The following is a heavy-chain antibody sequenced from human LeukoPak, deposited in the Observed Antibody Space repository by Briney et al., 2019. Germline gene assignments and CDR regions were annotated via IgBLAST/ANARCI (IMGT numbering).Heavy chain of an antibody. Sequence: GASVKVSCKASGYTFTGYYMHWVRQAPGQGPEWMGWINPNSGGTNYAQKFQCRVTMTRDTSISTAYMELSRLRSDDTAVYYCARGDYDSSGYAFDIWGQGTMVTVSS. J-gene: IGHJ3*02. CDR1: GYTFTGYY. V-gene: IGHV1-2*02. CDR2: INPNSGGT. D-gene: IGHD3-22*01. CDR3: ARGDYDSSGYAFDI.